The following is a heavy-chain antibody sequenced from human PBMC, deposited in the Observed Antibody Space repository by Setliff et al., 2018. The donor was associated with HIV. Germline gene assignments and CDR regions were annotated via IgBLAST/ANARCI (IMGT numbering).Heavy chain of an antibody. CDR1: GYSFTSYW. V-gene: IGHV5-51*01. D-gene: IGHD6-19*01. J-gene: IGHJ4*02. Sequence: GESLKISCKASGYSFTSYWIAWVRQMPGKGLEWMGIIYPGDSDTRYSPSFQGQVSISADMSINSAYLQWDSLEASDTAIYYCARHPPYYTGWYPLDYWGQGTLVTVSS. CDR2: IYPGDSDT. CDR3: ARHPPYYTGWYPLDY.